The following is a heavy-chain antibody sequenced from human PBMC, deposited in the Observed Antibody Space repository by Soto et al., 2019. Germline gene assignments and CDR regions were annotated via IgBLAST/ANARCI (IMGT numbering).Heavy chain of an antibody. CDR3: ATGGRGDSSAPRFYFEY. D-gene: IGHD5-18*01. J-gene: IGHJ4*02. CDR1: GGIFSSNA. V-gene: IGHV1-69*01. CDR2: ILPIFDTT. Sequence: QVQLVQSGAEVKKPGSSVKVSCQASGGIFSSNAISWVRQAPGQGLEWMGGILPIFDTTHYAQKFQGRVTITAHESTSTAYMELSSLKSEDTALYYCATGGRGDSSAPRFYFEYWGQGTLVTVSS.